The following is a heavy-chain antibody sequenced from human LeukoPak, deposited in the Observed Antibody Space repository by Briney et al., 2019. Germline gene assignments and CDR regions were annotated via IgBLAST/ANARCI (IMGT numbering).Heavy chain of an antibody. J-gene: IGHJ6*03. D-gene: IGHD4-11*01. CDR1: GGSFSGYY. CDR3: AREVTVTPTRPYYYYYYMDV. V-gene: IGHV4-34*01. Sequence: SETLSLTCAVYGGSFSGYYWSWIRQPPGKGLEWIGEINHSGRTNYNPSLKSRVTISVDTSKNQFSLKLSSVTAADTAVYYCAREVTVTPTRPYYYYYYMDVWGKGTTVTVSS. CDR2: INHSGRT.